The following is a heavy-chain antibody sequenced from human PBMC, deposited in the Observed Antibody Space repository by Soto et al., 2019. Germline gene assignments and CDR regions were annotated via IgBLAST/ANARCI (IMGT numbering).Heavy chain of an antibody. Sequence: SETLSLTCNVSGGSIYTYYWNWIRQSPGKGLEWIGYIYYSGSTNYNPSLKSRVTISVDTSKNQFSLKLSSVTAADTAVYYCAREYNWNWFDPWGQGTLVTVSS. CDR3: AREYNWNWFDP. CDR1: GGSIYTYY. D-gene: IGHD1-20*01. CDR2: IYYSGST. J-gene: IGHJ5*02. V-gene: IGHV4-59*01.